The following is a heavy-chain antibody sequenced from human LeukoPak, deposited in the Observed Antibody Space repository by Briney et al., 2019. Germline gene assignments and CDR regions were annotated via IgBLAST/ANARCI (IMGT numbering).Heavy chain of an antibody. D-gene: IGHD2-8*02. J-gene: IGHJ3*02. CDR1: GGSFSGYY. V-gene: IGHV4-34*01. Sequence: SETLSLTCAVYGGSFSGYYWSWIRQPPGKGLEWIGEINHSGSTNYNPSLKSRVTISVDTSKNQISLKLSSVTAADTAVDYCARGGVVVYAVRVQNDVFDIGGQGTMVTVSA. CDR2: INHSGST. CDR3: ARGGVVVYAVRVQNDVFDI.